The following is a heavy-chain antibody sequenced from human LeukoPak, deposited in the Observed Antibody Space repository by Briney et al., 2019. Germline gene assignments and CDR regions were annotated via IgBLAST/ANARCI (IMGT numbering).Heavy chain of an antibody. Sequence: PRRSLRPSCAASAFSFSSFATNRVRPPPGNGLEWVSRISGSGGSTSYADSVNGRCTISRDNSKNALYLQMNSLRAEDTAVYYCANPPTVPIFDYWGQGTLVTVSS. J-gene: IGHJ4*02. D-gene: IGHD4-11*01. CDR2: ISGSGGST. CDR3: ANPPTVPIFDY. V-gene: IGHV3-23*01. CDR1: AFSFSSFA.